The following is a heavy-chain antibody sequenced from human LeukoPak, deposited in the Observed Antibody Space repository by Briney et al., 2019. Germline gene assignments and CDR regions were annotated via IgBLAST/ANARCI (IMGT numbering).Heavy chain of an antibody. D-gene: IGHD2-15*01. CDR3: ARDGGGNPHSTFSFDY. J-gene: IGHJ4*02. V-gene: IGHV3-53*01. CDR2: IYSGGST. Sequence: GGSLRLSCAASGFTVSSNYMSWIRQAPGKGLEWFSVIYSGGSTYYADSVKGRFTISRDNSKNTLYLQMNSLRAEDTAVYYCARDGGGNPHSTFSFDYWGQGTLVTVSS. CDR1: GFTVSSNY.